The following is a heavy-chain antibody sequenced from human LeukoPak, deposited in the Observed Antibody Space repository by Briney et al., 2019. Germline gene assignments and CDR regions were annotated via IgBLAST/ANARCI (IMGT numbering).Heavy chain of an antibody. CDR1: GFTFSSYS. J-gene: IGHJ4*02. CDR3: ARRAGAYSHPYDY. Sequence: PGGSLRLSCAASGFTFSSYSMNWVRQAPGKGLEWVSSITSSGRYIYYADSVKGRFTISRDNSKNTLYLQMNSLRAEDTAVYYCARRAGAYSHPYDYWGQGTLVTVSS. D-gene: IGHD4/OR15-4a*01. CDR2: ITSSGRYI. V-gene: IGHV3-21*04.